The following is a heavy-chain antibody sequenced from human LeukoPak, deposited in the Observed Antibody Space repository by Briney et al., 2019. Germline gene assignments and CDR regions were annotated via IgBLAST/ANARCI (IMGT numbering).Heavy chain of an antibody. Sequence: GGSLRLSCGASGFTFSNSWIHWVRQAPGKGLVWVSGINPVGSIITYADSVKGRFATSRDNAKYTLCLPMNRLRAEDTAVYYCARDGPCVNGVCYTDFDYWGQGTLVTVSS. J-gene: IGHJ4*02. V-gene: IGHV3-74*03. CDR1: GFTFSNSW. D-gene: IGHD2-8*01. CDR2: INPVGSII. CDR3: ARDGPCVNGVCYTDFDY.